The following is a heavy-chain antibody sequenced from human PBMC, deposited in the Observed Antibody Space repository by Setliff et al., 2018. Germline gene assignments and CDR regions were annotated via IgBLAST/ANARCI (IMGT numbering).Heavy chain of an antibody. V-gene: IGHV4-61*02. J-gene: IGHJ6*02. Sequence: LSLTFTVSGGSISSGSYYWSWIRQPAGKGLEWIGRIYTSGSTNYNPSLKSRVTISVDTSKNQFSLKLSSVTAADTAVYYCAREGYYNFWSGFMDVWGQGTTVTVSS. D-gene: IGHD3-3*01. CDR2: IYTSGST. CDR1: GGSISSGSYY. CDR3: AREGYYNFWSGFMDV.